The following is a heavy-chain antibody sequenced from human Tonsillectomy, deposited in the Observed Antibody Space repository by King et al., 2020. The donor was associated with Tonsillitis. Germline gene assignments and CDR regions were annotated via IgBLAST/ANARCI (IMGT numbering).Heavy chain of an antibody. Sequence: EKKDMHWVRQAPGKGLKCVSGISWNSGSIGYADSVKGRFTISRDNAKNSLYLQMHSLRAEDTAVYYFEKGGYYWGQGSLVTVAS. J-gene: IGHJ4*02. CDR1: EKKD. CDR2: ISWNSGSI. CDR3: EKGGYY. V-gene: IGHV3-9*01.